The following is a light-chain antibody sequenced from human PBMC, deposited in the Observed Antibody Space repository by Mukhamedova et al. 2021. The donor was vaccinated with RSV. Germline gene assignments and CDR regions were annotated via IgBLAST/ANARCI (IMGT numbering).Light chain of an antibody. J-gene: IGKJ3*01. CDR1: VSGDY. V-gene: IGKV3-20*01. CDR2: GAS. CDR3: QQYGDSRIT. Sequence: VSGDYVAWYQYKPGQSPRLLVYGASIRASGVPERFSGSGSGTDFTLTLTRLEPEDFAVYYCQQYGDSRITFGPGTKLDL.